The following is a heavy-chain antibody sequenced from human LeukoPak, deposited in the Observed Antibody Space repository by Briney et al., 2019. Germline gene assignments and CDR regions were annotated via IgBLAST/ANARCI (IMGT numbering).Heavy chain of an antibody. Sequence: GGSLRLSCAASGFTVSSNYMSWVRQAPGKGLEWVSVIYSGGSTYYADSVKGRLTISRDNSKNTLYLQMNSLRAEDTAVYYCARDRWGSGWYVYDYWGQGTLVTVSS. V-gene: IGHV3-53*01. J-gene: IGHJ4*02. CDR2: IYSGGST. D-gene: IGHD6-19*01. CDR1: GFTVSSNY. CDR3: ARDRWGSGWYVYDY.